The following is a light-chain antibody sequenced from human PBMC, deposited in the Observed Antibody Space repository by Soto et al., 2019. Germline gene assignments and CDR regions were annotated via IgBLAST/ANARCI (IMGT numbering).Light chain of an antibody. CDR1: SSDVGGYNY. Sequence: QSVLTQPASVSGSPGQSITISCTGTSSDVGGYNYVSWYQQHPGKAPKLMIYDVSNRPSGVSNRFSGSKSGNTASLTISGLQAEDEADYYCSSYTSSSDSVFGTGTQLTVL. J-gene: IGLJ1*01. V-gene: IGLV2-14*01. CDR2: DVS. CDR3: SSYTSSSDSV.